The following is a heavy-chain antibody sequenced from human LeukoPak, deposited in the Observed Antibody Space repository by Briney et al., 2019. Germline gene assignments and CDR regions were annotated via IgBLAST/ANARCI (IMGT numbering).Heavy chain of an antibody. Sequence: SETLSLTCTASGGSISNYYWTWIRQPAGKGREWIGRIHSSGSTYYKSSLKSRVTMSIDTSQNQFSLKLSSVTAADTAVYYCARGPLFAAARLGRWFDPWGQGTLVTVSS. CDR3: ARGPLFAAARLGRWFDP. V-gene: IGHV4-4*07. J-gene: IGHJ5*02. CDR1: GGSISNYY. CDR2: IHSSGST. D-gene: IGHD6-6*01.